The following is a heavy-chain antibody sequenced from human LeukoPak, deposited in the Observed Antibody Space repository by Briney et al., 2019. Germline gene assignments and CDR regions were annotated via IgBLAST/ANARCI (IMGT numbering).Heavy chain of an antibody. CDR1: GYTFTGYY. J-gene: IGHJ4*02. V-gene: IGHV1-2*02. D-gene: IGHD3-10*01. CDR2: INPNSGGT. CDR3: ARLLRWVGWFGELLGSYFDY. Sequence: ASVKVSCKASGYTFTGYYMHWVRQAPGQGLEWMGWINPNSGGTNYAQKFQGRVTMTRDTSISTAYMELSRLRSDDTAVYYCARLLRWVGWFGELLGSYFDYWGQGTLVTVSS.